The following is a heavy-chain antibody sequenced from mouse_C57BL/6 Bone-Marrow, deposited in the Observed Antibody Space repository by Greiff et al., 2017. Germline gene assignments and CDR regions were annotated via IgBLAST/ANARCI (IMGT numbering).Heavy chain of an antibody. V-gene: IGHV1-52*01. D-gene: IGHD2-1*01. Sequence: VQLQQPGAELVRPGSSVKLSCKASGYTFTSYWMHWVKQRPIQGLEWIGNIDPSDSETHYNQKFKDKATLTVDKSSSTAYMQLSSLTSEDSAVYYCAREGSTMAFYYYAMDYWGQGTSVTVSS. J-gene: IGHJ4*01. CDR3: AREGSTMAFYYYAMDY. CDR2: IDPSDSET. CDR1: GYTFTSYW.